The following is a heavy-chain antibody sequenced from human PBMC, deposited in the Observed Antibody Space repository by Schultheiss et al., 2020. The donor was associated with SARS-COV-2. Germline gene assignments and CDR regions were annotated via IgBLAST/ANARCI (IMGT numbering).Heavy chain of an antibody. V-gene: IGHV4-31*03. CDR3: ARHPHYGDYEVY. D-gene: IGHD4-17*01. J-gene: IGHJ4*02. Sequence: LRLSCTVSGGSISSGGYYWSWIRQHPGKGLEWIGYIYYSGSTYYNPSLKSRVTISVDTSKNQFSLKLSSVTAADTAVYYCARHPHYGDYEVYWGQGTLVTVSS. CDR1: GGSISSGGYY. CDR2: IYYSGST.